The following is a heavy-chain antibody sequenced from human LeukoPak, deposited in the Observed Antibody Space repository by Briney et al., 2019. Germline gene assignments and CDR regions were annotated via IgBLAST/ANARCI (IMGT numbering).Heavy chain of an antibody. D-gene: IGHD3-22*01. CDR3: ARGAQLVYYYDISGYLNY. Sequence: GGSLRLSCAASAFTFSNYWMSWVRQAPGKGLEWVANIKQDGSEKYYVDSVKGRFAISRDNAESALYLQMNSLRAEDTAVYYCARGAQLVYYYDISGYLNYWGQEPWSPSPQ. J-gene: IGHJ4*01. CDR1: AFTFSNYW. V-gene: IGHV3-7*01. CDR2: IKQDGSEK.